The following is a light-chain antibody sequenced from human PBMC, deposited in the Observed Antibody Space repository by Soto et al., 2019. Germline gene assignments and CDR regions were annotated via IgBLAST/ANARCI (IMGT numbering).Light chain of an antibody. J-gene: IGKJ5*01. V-gene: IGKV3-20*01. CDR3: QQYGSSPPIT. CDR2: GAS. Sequence: IVMTQSPATLSVSAGEGATLSCGASQSVGSNLAWYQQKPGQAPRLLIYGASSRATGIPDRFSGSGSGTDFTLTISRLEPEDFAVYYCQQYGSSPPITFGQGTRLEIK. CDR1: QSVGSN.